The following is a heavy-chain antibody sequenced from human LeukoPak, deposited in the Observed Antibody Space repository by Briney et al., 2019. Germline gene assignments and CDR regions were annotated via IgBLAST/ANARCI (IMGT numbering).Heavy chain of an antibody. D-gene: IGHD3-22*01. CDR3: AGGRRYYYDSSGLTYYFDY. CDR2: INHSGST. V-gene: IGHV4-34*01. CDR1: GGSFSGYY. J-gene: IGHJ4*02. Sequence: SETLSLTCAVYGGSFSGYYWSWIRQPPGKGLEWIGEINHSGSTNYNPSLKSRVTISVDTSKNQFSLKLSSVTAADTAVYYCAGGRRYYYDSSGLTYYFDYWGQGTLVTVSS.